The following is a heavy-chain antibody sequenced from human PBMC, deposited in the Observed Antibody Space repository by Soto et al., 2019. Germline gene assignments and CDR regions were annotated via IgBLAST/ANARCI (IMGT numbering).Heavy chain of an antibody. CDR3: ARDDYGSPSFDY. CDR2: ISSSSSYI. V-gene: IGHV3-21*01. CDR1: GFTFSSYS. D-gene: IGHD4-17*01. Sequence: AGGSLRLSCAASGFTFSSYSMNWVRQAPGKGLEWVSSISSSSSYIYYADSVKGRFTISRDNAKNSLYLQMNSLRAEDTAVYYCARDDYGSPSFDYWGQGTLVTVSS. J-gene: IGHJ4*02.